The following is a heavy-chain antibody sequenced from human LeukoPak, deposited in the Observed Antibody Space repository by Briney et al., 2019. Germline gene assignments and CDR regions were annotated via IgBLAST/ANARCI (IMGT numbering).Heavy chain of an antibody. Sequence: PGGSLRLSCAASGFTFSDYYMSWIRQAPGKGLEWVSYISSSGYTNYADSVKGRFTISRDNAKNSLYLQMNSLRAEDTAVYYCARVTYYYDSSGPLFDYWGQGTLVTVSS. D-gene: IGHD3-22*01. J-gene: IGHJ4*02. CDR3: ARVTYYYDSSGPLFDY. CDR2: ISSSGYT. V-gene: IGHV3-11*05. CDR1: GFTFSDYY.